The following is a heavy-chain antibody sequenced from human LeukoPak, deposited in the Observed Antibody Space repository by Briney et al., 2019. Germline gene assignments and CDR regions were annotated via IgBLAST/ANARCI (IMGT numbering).Heavy chain of an antibody. V-gene: IGHV3-9*01. J-gene: IGHJ5*01. CDR3: AKDTGATANEWFDS. Sequence: GGSLRLSCAASGFTFEDYAMHWVRQAPGKGLEVVSGISWNSGSIGYADSVKGRFTISRDNGKNSLYLQMNSLRAEDTALYYCAKDTGATANEWFDSWGQGTLVTVSS. D-gene: IGHD1-1*01. CDR2: ISWNSGSI. CDR1: GFTFEDYA.